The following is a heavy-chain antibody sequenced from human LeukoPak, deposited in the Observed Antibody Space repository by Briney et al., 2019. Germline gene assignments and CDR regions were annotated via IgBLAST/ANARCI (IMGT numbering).Heavy chain of an antibody. CDR2: IYPGDSDT. D-gene: IGHD6-19*01. CDR1: GYSFPDYW. CDR3: ARQGSSSGWYGGRAGYFDY. V-gene: IGHV5-51*01. J-gene: IGHJ4*02. Sequence: GESLKISCKGSGYSFPDYWIGWVRQMPGKGLEWMGIIYPGDSDTRYSPSFQGQVTISADKSISTAYLQWSSLKASDTAMYYCARQGSSSGWYGGRAGYFDYWGQGILLTVSS.